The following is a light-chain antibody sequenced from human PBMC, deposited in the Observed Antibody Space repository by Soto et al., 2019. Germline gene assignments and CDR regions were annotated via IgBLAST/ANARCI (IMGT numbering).Light chain of an antibody. CDR3: ATWDDSLNGGV. CDR2: SNN. V-gene: IGLV1-44*01. Sequence: QSVLTQPPSASATPGQRVTISCSGGSSNIGNNTVNWYQQLPGTAPKLLIYSNNQRPSGVPDRFSGSKSGTSASLAISGLQSEDEADYYCATWDDSLNGGVFGGGTKLTVL. CDR1: SSNIGNNT. J-gene: IGLJ3*02.